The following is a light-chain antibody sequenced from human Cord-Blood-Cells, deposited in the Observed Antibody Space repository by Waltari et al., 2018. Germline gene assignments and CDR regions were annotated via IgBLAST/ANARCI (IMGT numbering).Light chain of an antibody. J-gene: IGKJ2*01. CDR1: QSISSY. CDR2: AAS. V-gene: IGKV1-39*01. Sequence: DIQMTQSPSSLSASVGDRVTITCRASQSISSYLTWYQQKPGKAPKLLIYAASSLQSGVPSRFSGSGYGTDCTLTISSRQPEDCATYYCQQSYSTLYTCGQGTKLEIK. CDR3: QQSYSTLYT.